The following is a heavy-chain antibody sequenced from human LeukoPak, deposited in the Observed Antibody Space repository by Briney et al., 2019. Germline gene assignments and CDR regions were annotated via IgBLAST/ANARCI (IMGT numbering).Heavy chain of an antibody. J-gene: IGHJ5*02. CDR3: ARLTRPPLGFDP. CDR1: GGSISSSSYY. Sequence: SETLSLTCTVSGGSISSSSYYWRWIRQPPGKGLEWIGSIYYSGSTYYNPSLKSRVTISVDTSKNQFSLKLSSVTAADTAVYYCARLTRPPLGFDPWGQGTLVTVSS. V-gene: IGHV4-39*01. D-gene: IGHD1-1*01. CDR2: IYYSGST.